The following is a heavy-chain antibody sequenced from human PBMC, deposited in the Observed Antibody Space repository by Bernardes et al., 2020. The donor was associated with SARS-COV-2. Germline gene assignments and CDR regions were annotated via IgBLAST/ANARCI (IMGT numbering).Heavy chain of an antibody. J-gene: IGHJ6*02. CDR3: ARDFTGYYDFWSGYYYGMDV. CDR1: GYTFTSYG. V-gene: IGHV1-18*04. Sequence: VSEKVSCKASGYTFTSYGISWVRQDPGQGLEWMGWISAYNGNTNYAQKLQGRVTMTTDTSTSTAYMELRSLRSDDTAVYYCARDFTGYYDFWSGYYYGMDVWGQGTTVTVSS. CDR2: ISAYNGNT. D-gene: IGHD3-3*01.